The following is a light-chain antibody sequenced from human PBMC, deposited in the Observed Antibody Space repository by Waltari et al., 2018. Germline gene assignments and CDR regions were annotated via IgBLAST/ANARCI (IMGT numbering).Light chain of an antibody. CDR2: GTS. CDR1: QSIRSF. CDR3: QHYVRLPVT. Sequence: IVLTQSPDTLSLSPGERATLSCRASQSIRSFLVWYQQKPGQAPSLLIYGTSTRATGIPDSCIGSGSGTDFSLTISRLEPEDFAVYYCQHYVRLPVTFGQGTKVEIK. J-gene: IGKJ1*01. V-gene: IGKV3-20*01.